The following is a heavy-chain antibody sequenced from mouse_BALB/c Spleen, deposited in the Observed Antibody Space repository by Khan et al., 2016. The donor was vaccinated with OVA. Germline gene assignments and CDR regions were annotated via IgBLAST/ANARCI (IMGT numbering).Heavy chain of an antibody. CDR2: IWSDRST. Sequence: VELVESGPGLVAPSQSLSLTCTISGFSLTNYGVHWVRQPPGKGLEWLVVIWSDRSTTYNSALKSRLSISKDNSKSQVFLKMNRLQTDDTAMYDCDRQPYYHYNIMDYWGQGTSVTVSS. J-gene: IGHJ4*01. CDR1: GFSLTNYG. D-gene: IGHD2-10*01. CDR3: DRQPYYHYNIMDY. V-gene: IGHV2-6-1*01.